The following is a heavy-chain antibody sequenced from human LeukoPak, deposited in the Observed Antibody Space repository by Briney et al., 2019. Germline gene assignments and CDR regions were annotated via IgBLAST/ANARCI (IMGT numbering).Heavy chain of an antibody. CDR1: GFTFDDYA. CDR2: ISGDGGST. D-gene: IGHD3-22*01. J-gene: IGHJ4*02. CDR3: AKEHYYDSSGYFDY. V-gene: IGHV3-43*02. Sequence: PGGSLRLSCAASGFTFDDYAMHWVRQAPGKGLEWVSLISGDGGSTYYADSVKGRFTISRDNSKNSLYLQMNSLRTEDIALYYCAKEHYYDSSGYFDYWGQGTLVTVSS.